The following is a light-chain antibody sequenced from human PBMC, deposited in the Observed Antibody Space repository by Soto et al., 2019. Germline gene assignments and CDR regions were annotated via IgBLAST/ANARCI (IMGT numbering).Light chain of an antibody. V-gene: IGKV3-20*01. J-gene: IGKJ3*01. CDR2: GAS. CDR1: RHVYINA. CDR3: QQYGSSPFT. Sequence: VVLTQSPATLSLSPGERATLSCRASRHVYINALGWYQQQPGRTPTLIIYGASTRATDVPDRFSATGSGTDFSLTISRVEPEDSAVYYCQQYGSSPFTFGPGTRLEI.